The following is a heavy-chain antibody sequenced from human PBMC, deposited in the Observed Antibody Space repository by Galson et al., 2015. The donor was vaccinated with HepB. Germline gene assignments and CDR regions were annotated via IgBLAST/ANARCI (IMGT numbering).Heavy chain of an antibody. V-gene: IGHV3-23*01. Sequence: SLRLSCAASGFTFSSYAMSWVRQAPGKGLEWVSAISGSGGSTYYADSVKGRFTISRDNSKNTLYLQMNSLRAEDTAVYYCARDRGEQWLVPAYYYYYMDVWGKGTTVTVSS. CDR3: ARDRGEQWLVPAYYYYYMDV. CDR2: ISGSGGST. D-gene: IGHD6-19*01. CDR1: GFTFSSYA. J-gene: IGHJ6*03.